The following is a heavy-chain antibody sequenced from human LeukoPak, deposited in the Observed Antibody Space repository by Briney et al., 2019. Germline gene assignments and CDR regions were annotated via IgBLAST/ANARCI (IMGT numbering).Heavy chain of an antibody. D-gene: IGHD6-13*01. Sequence: TSETLSLTCAVYGGSFSGYYWSWIRQPPGKGLEWIGEMNHSGSTNYNPSLKSRATISVDTAKNQGSLKLSSVTAADTAVYYCARPARIAASGRYAFDFWGEGTLVTVSS. J-gene: IGHJ3*01. CDR1: GGSFSGYY. V-gene: IGHV4-34*01. CDR2: MNHSGST. CDR3: ARPARIAASGRYAFDF.